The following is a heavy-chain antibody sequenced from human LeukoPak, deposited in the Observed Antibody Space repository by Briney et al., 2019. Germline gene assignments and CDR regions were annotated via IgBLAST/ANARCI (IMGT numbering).Heavy chain of an antibody. CDR2: IYLGDSDT. V-gene: IGHV5-51*01. J-gene: IGHJ4*02. D-gene: IGHD5-12*01. CDR1: GYSFTSYW. CDR3: ARFDGRGYSGYGDFDY. Sequence: GESLKISCKGSGYSFTSYWIGWVRQMPGKGLEWMGIIYLGDSDTRYSPSFQGQVTISADKSISTAYLQWSSLKASDTAMYYCARFDGRGYSGYGDFDYWGQGTLVTVSS.